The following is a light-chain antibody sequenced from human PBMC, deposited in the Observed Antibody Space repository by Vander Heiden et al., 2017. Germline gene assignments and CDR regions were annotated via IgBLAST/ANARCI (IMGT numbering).Light chain of an antibody. CDR1: SSDIGSYDL. CDR3: CTYAGSRTFVL. J-gene: IGLJ2*01. CDR2: ECS. Sequence: QSALTQPASVSGSPGQSIPISCTGTSSDIGSYDLVSWYQQHPGKAPKLMIYECSKRPSGVSDRFSGSKSGNTASLTISGLQAEDEADYYCCTYAGSRTFVLFGGGTKLTVL. V-gene: IGLV2-23*03.